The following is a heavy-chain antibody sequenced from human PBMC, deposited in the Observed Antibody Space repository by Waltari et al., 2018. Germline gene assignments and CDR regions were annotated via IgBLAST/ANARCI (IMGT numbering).Heavy chain of an antibody. Sequence: QVQLVESGGGVVQPGRSLRLSCAASGFPFSSYAMHWVRQAPGKGLEWVAVISYDGSNKYYADSVKGRFPISRDNSKNTLYLQMNSLRAEDTAVYYCARVMDIVLVVYAPFDYWGQGTLVTVSS. J-gene: IGHJ4*02. CDR1: GFPFSSYA. V-gene: IGHV3-30-3*01. D-gene: IGHD2-8*02. CDR2: ISYDGSNK. CDR3: ARVMDIVLVVYAPFDY.